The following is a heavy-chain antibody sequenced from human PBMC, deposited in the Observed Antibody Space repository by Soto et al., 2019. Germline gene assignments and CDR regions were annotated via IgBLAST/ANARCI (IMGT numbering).Heavy chain of an antibody. Sequence: GESLKISCKASGYSFTTYCIGWVRQMPGKGLEWMGIIYPGDSDTRYSPSFQGQVTISADKSITTAYLRWSSLKASDTAMYYCARLTYGGYYFDYWGQGALVTVSS. J-gene: IGHJ4*02. V-gene: IGHV5-51*01. CDR1: GYSFTTYC. CDR2: IYPGDSDT. CDR3: ARLTYGGYYFDY. D-gene: IGHD4-17*01.